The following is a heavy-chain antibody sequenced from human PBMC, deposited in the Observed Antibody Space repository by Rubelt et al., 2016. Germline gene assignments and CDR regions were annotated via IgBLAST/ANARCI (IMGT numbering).Heavy chain of an antibody. CDR2: ISYDGTNK. J-gene: IGHJ4*02. V-gene: IGHV3-30*04. D-gene: IGHD2-15*01. CDR1: GFTSSSYA. Sequence: QVQLVESGGGVVQPGRSLRLSCAASGFTSSSYAMHWVRQAPGKGLEWVAVISYDGTNKYYADSVKGRFTISRDNSKNTLYLQMNSLRAEDTAVYYCATGIIRLKPFDYWGQGTLVTVSS. CDR3: ATGIIRLKPFDY.